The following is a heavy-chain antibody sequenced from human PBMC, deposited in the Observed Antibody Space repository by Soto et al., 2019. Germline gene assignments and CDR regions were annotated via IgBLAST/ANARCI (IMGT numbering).Heavy chain of an antibody. CDR2: ISGSGGST. J-gene: IGHJ4*02. CDR1: GFTFSSYV. V-gene: IGHV3-23*01. CDR3: AKGSSGWYERFDY. D-gene: IGHD6-19*01. Sequence: EVQLLESGGGLVQPGGSLRLSCAASGFTFSSYVMNWVRQAPGKGLEWVSAISGSGGSTYYADSVKGRFTISRDNSKNTLYLQMNSLGAEDTAVYYCAKGSSGWYERFDYWGQGTLVTVSS.